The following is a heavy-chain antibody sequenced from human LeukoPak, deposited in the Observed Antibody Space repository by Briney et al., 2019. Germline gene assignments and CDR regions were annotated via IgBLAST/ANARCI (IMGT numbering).Heavy chain of an antibody. CDR3: ARGASPKDAVFFDY. V-gene: IGHV4-61*02. CDR2: VHSSGDI. J-gene: IGHJ4*02. CDR1: GVSITSGSYY. D-gene: IGHD3-16*01. Sequence: SETLSLTCSVSGVSITSGSYYWGWIRQSAGKGLEWIGRVHSSGDIYHNAAFRSRAAVSGDASKNQFSLQLDSVTAADTAVYYCARGASPKDAVFFDYWGQGALITVSS.